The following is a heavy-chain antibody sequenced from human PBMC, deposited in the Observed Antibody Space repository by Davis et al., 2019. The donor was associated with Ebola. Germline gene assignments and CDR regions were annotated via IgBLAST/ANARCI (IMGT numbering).Heavy chain of an antibody. J-gene: IGHJ5*02. D-gene: IGHD3-16*01. V-gene: IGHV4-59*08. CDR3: ARLGWGNWFDP. Sequence: MPGGSLRLSCTVSGGSISSYYWSWIRQPPGKGLEWIGYINYSGSTNYNPSLKSRVTISVDTSKNQFSLKLSSVTAADTAVYYCARLGWGNWFDPWGQGTLVTVSS. CDR1: GGSISSYY. CDR2: INYSGST.